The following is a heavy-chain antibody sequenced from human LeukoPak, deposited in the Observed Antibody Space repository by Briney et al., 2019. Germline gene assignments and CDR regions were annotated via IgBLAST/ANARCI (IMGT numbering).Heavy chain of an antibody. V-gene: IGHV1-69*05. Sequence: EASVKVSCKASGGTFSSYAISWVRQAPGQGLEWMGGIIPIFGTTNYAQKFQGRVTMTTDTSTSTAYMELRSLRSDDTAVYYCAREGGEIQLWNAFDIWGQGTMVTVSS. D-gene: IGHD5-18*01. CDR1: GGTFSSYA. CDR3: AREGGEIQLWNAFDI. CDR2: IIPIFGTT. J-gene: IGHJ3*02.